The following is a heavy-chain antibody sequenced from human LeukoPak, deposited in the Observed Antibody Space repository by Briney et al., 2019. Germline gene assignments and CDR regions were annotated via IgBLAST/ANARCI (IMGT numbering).Heavy chain of an antibody. CDR3: ARATWIQLWFDY. Sequence: ESSETLSLTCTVSGGSISSGDYYWSWIRQPPGKGLEWIGYIYYSGSTYYNPSLKSRVTISVDTSKNQFSLKLSSVTAADTAVYYCARATWIQLWFDYWGPGTLVTVSS. V-gene: IGHV4-30-4*08. D-gene: IGHD5-18*01. CDR2: IYYSGST. J-gene: IGHJ4*02. CDR1: GGSISSGDYY.